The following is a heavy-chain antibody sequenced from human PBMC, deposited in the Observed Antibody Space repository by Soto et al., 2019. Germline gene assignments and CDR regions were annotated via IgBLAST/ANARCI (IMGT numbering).Heavy chain of an antibody. J-gene: IGHJ4*01. CDR2: IKSKTDGGTT. Sequence: EVQLVESGGGLVKPGGSLRLSCAASGFTFSNAWMSWVRKAPGKGLVGVGRIKSKTDGGTTDYAAPVKGRFTISRDDSKNTLYLQMNSLNTEDTAVYYCPAYVLCDYFDYWGHGTLVTVSS. CDR1: GFTFSNAW. D-gene: IGHD2-2*01. CDR3: PAYVLCDYFDY. V-gene: IGHV3-15*01.